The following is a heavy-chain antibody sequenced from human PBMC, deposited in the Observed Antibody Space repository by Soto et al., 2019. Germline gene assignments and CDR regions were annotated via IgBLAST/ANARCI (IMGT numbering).Heavy chain of an antibody. CDR1: GFTFSSYS. V-gene: IGHV3-48*01. D-gene: IGHD5-12*01. CDR3: ARGGGWLQLARYYFDY. Sequence: EVQLVESGGGLVQPGGSLRLSCAASGFTFSSYSMNWVRQAPGKGLEWVTYISSSSSTIYYADSVKGRFTISRDNAKISLYLQMNSLRAEDTAVYYCARGGGWLQLARYYFDYWGQGTLVTVSS. J-gene: IGHJ4*02. CDR2: ISSSSSTI.